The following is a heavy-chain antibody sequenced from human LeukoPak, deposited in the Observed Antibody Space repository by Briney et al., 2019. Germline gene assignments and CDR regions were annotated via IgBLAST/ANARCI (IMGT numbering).Heavy chain of an antibody. CDR2: VSGSGHST. Sequence: PGGSLRLSCAASGFTFSSYVMAWVRQAPGKGLKYVSGVSGSGHSTYYADYVKGRFTISRDNSKNTLYLQINSLRAEDTAVYYCARGFGRSGTYLGYWGQGTLVTVSS. J-gene: IGHJ4*02. V-gene: IGHV3-23*01. D-gene: IGHD1-26*01. CDR1: GFTFSSYV. CDR3: ARGFGRSGTYLGY.